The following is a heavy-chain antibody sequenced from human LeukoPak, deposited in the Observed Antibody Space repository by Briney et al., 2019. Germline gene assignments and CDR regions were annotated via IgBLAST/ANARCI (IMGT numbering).Heavy chain of an antibody. D-gene: IGHD3-16*01. CDR2: ISDRSTNI. CDR1: GFSLSAFG. Sequence: GGSLRLSCAVSGFSLSAFGMHWARQAPGKGLEWVSYISDRSTNIYYADSVKARFTISRDNVKNSLFLQMNSLRAEDTAVYFCVTDWPVWWGQGTLVTVSS. CDR3: VTDWPVW. V-gene: IGHV3-48*01. J-gene: IGHJ4*02.